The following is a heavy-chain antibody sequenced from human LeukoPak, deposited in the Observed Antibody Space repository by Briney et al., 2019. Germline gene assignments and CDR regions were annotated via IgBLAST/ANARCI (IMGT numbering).Heavy chain of an antibody. CDR3: ARDGDTAMGFDY. CDR1: GFTFSSYT. CDR2: ISYDRSNK. J-gene: IGHJ4*02. D-gene: IGHD5-18*01. Sequence: GGSLRLSCAASGFTFSSYTMHWVRQAPGKGLEWVAVISYDRSNKYYADSVKGRFTISRDNSKNTLYLQMNSLRAEDTAVYYCARDGDTAMGFDYWGQGTLVTVSS. V-gene: IGHV3-30*04.